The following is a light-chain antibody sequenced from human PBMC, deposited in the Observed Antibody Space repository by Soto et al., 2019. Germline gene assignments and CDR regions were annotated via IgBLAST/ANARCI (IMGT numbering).Light chain of an antibody. V-gene: IGKV3-15*01. Sequence: EIVLTQSPATLSLSPGERATLSCRASQSVNSNLAWYQQKPGQAPRLLIYGVSTRATGIPARFSGSGSGTEFTLTISSLQSEDFAVYYCQQYNNWPRTFGQGTKVDIK. CDR3: QQYNNWPRT. CDR1: QSVNSN. CDR2: GVS. J-gene: IGKJ1*01.